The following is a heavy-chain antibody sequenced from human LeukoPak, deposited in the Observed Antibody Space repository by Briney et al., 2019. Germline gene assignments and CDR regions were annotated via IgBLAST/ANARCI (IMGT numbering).Heavy chain of an antibody. J-gene: IGHJ6*03. V-gene: IGHV3-21*01. CDR2: IGSSSSYK. D-gene: IGHD3-3*02. CDR3: AREKSFLEWLSTGRRDGYYMDV. Sequence: PGGSLRLSCAASGFIFSNYAMSWVRQAPGKGLEWVSSIGSSSSYKYYADSVKGRFTVSRDNAKNSLYLQMNSLRADDTAVYYCAREKSFLEWLSTGRRDGYYMDVWGKGTTVTVSS. CDR1: GFIFSNYA.